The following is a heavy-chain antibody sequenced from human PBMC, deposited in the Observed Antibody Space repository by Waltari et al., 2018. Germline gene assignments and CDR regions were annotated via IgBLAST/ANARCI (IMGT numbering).Heavy chain of an antibody. J-gene: IGHJ6*03. CDR2: ISSSSSYI. CDR3: ARETIWGDYYMDV. CDR1: GFTFSSYS. D-gene: IGHD3-16*01. V-gene: IGHV3-21*01. Sequence: EVQLVESGGGLVKPGGSLRLSCAASGFTFSSYSMNWVRQAPGKGLEWVSSISSSSSYIYYADSVKGRFTISRDNAKNSLYLQMNSLRAEDTAVYYCARETIWGDYYMDVWGKGTTVTVSS.